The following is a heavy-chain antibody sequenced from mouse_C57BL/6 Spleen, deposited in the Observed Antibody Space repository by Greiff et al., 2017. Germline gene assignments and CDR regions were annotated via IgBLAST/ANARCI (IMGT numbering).Heavy chain of an antibody. J-gene: IGHJ3*01. CDR3: AREGVYYSNDAWFAY. CDR2: INPSSGYT. CDR1: GYTFTSYT. V-gene: IGHV1-4*01. Sequence: QVQLQQSGAELARPGASVKMSCKASGYTFTSYTMHWVKQRPGQGLEWIGYINPSSGYTKYNQKFKDKATLTADKSSSTAYMQLSSLTSEDSAVYYCAREGVYYSNDAWFAYWGQGTLVTVSA. D-gene: IGHD2-5*01.